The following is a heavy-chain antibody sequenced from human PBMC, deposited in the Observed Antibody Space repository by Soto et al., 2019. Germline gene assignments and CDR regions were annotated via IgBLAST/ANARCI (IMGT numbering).Heavy chain of an antibody. CDR1: GYTFTSYD. D-gene: IGHD3-3*01. J-gene: IGHJ5*02. Sequence: ASVKVSCKASGYTFTSYDINWVRQATGQGLEWMGWMNPNSGNTGYAQKFQGRVTMTRNTSISTAYMELSSLRSEDTAVYYCAREKTRHQYDFWSGYYRWFDPWGQGTLVTVSS. CDR2: MNPNSGNT. CDR3: AREKTRHQYDFWSGYYRWFDP. V-gene: IGHV1-8*01.